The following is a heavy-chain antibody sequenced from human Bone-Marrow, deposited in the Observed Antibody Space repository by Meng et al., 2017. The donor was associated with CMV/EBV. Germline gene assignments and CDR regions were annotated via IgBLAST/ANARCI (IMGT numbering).Heavy chain of an antibody. V-gene: IGHV4-4*07. D-gene: IGHD3-10*01. Sequence: QVRLQESCPGLGKPSESLSLTCTVFGGSISSYYWSWIRQPAGKGLEWIGRISTSGSTNYNPSLKSRVTMSVDTSKNQFSLKLSSVTAADTAVYYCARAMVRGVQRYFDYWGQGTLVTVSS. CDR2: ISTSGST. CDR3: ARAMVRGVQRYFDY. J-gene: IGHJ4*02. CDR1: GGSISSYY.